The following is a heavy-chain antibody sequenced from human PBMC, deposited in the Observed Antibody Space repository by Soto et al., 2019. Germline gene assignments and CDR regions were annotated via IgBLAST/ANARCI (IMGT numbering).Heavy chain of an antibody. J-gene: IGHJ4*02. V-gene: IGHV3-33*01. CDR3: AIANDYNWNARRGYYFDN. Sequence: QVQLVESGGGVVQPGRSLRLSCASSGFTFSSYGMHWVRQAPGKGLEWVAVIWYDGSNKYYADSVKGRFTISRDNSKNTLYLQMNSLRAEDTAVYYCAIANDYNWNARRGYYFDNRGQGTL. CDR1: GFTFSSYG. D-gene: IGHD1-1*01. CDR2: IWYDGSNK.